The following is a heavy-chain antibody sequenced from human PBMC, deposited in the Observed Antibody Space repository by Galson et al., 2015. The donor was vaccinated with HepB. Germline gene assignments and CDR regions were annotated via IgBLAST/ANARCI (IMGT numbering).Heavy chain of an antibody. CDR2: INPNSGGT. Sequence: SVKVSCKASGYTFTGYYMHWVRQAPGQGLEWMGWINPNSGGTNYAQKFQGRVTMTRDTSISTAYMDLSRLRSDDTAVYYCARDNSDSGGYSEFDYWGQGTLVTVSS. D-gene: IGHD3-22*01. CDR3: ARDNSDSGGYSEFDY. CDR1: GYTFTGYY. J-gene: IGHJ4*02. V-gene: IGHV1-2*02.